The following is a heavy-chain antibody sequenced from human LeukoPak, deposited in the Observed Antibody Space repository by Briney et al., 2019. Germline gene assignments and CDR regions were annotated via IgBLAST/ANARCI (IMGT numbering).Heavy chain of an antibody. CDR3: ARDRICSGGSCYSHWFDP. J-gene: IGHJ5*02. V-gene: IGHV3-21*01. CDR1: GFTFSSYS. D-gene: IGHD2-15*01. CDR2: ISTGSSYI. Sequence: TGGSLRLSCAASGFTFSSYSMNWVRQAPGKGLEWVSSISTGSSYIYYADSVKGRFTISRDNAKNSLYLQMNSLRAEDTAVYYCARDRICSGGSCYSHWFDPWGQGTLVTVSS.